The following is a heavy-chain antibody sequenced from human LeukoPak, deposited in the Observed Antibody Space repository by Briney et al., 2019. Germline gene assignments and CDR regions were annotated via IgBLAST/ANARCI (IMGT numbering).Heavy chain of an antibody. Sequence: GASVKVSCKASGYSFVGYGITWVRQAPGQGLEWMEWFNPENGNTNYAQKVQGRVTMTADTSTSTSYMELRSLRSDDTAVYYCAREHSSSWDQFDYWGQGTLVTVSS. CDR2: FNPENGNT. V-gene: IGHV1-18*01. CDR1: GYSFVGYG. J-gene: IGHJ4*02. D-gene: IGHD6-13*01. CDR3: AREHSSSWDQFDY.